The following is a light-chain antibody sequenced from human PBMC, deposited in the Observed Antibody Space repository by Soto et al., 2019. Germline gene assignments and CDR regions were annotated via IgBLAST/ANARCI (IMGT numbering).Light chain of an antibody. J-gene: IGKJ5*01. CDR2: GAS. Sequence: WTQSACTVSLSPGDRATLSCRASQSVSSSYLAWYQQKPGQAPRLLIYGASSRATGIPDRFSGSGSGTDFTLTISRLEPEDFAVYYCQQRSNWPLITFGQGTRLEIK. CDR3: QQRSNWPLIT. V-gene: IGKV3D-20*02. CDR1: QSVSSSY.